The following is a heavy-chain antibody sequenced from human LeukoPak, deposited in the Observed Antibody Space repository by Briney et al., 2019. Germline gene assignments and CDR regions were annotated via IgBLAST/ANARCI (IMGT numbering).Heavy chain of an antibody. D-gene: IGHD3-10*01. CDR1: GGTFSSYA. Sequence: SVKVSCKASGGTFSSYAISWVRQAPGQGLEWMGGIIPIFGAANYAHKFQGRVTITEDESTSTAYMELSNLRSEDTAVYYCARLPYYYGSGSPWANYYYYMDVWGKGTTVTVSS. J-gene: IGHJ6*03. V-gene: IGHV1-69*01. CDR2: IIPIFGAA. CDR3: ARLPYYYGSGSPWANYYYYMDV.